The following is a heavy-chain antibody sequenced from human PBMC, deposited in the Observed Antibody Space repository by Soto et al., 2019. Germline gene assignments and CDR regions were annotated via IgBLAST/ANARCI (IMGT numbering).Heavy chain of an antibody. Sequence: SETLSHTCTVSGGSISGYYWSWIRQPPGKGLEWIGYIYYSGSTNYNPSLKSRVTISVDTSKNQFSLKLSSVTAADTAVYYCASTPRNYEVMRGYYELNHWFDPWGQGPLVNVSS. D-gene: IGHD3-3*01. CDR2: IYYSGST. V-gene: IGHV4-59*01. CDR1: GGSISGYY. CDR3: ASTPRNYEVMRGYYELNHWFDP. J-gene: IGHJ5*02.